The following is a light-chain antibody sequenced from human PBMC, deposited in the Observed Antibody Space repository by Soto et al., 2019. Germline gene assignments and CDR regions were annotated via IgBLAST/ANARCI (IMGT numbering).Light chain of an antibody. V-gene: IGKV1-5*03. J-gene: IGKJ4*01. CDR2: KAS. CDR3: QQYDNVLSLI. CDR1: QSVSGC. Sequence: DLQMTQSPSTLSASLGDTVTVTCRGSQSVSGCLAWYQQKPREAPKLMIYKASTLKSGVPSRFSGSGSATEFTPTISSLQPEDIATYYCQQYDNVLSLIFGGGTKVDIK.